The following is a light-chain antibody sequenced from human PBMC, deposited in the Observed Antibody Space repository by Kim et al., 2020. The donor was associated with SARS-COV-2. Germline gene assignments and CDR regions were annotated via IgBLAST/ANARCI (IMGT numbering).Light chain of an antibody. J-gene: IGLJ1*01. CDR3: QMWDGTSDHPGYV. Sequence: GKTARITCGGNNIGSKRVHWYQQKPGQAPVLVIYYDSDRPSGIPERFSGSNSGNTATLTISRVEAGDEADYCCQMWDGTSDHPGYVFGTGTKVTVL. V-gene: IGLV3-21*04. CDR2: YDS. CDR1: NIGSKR.